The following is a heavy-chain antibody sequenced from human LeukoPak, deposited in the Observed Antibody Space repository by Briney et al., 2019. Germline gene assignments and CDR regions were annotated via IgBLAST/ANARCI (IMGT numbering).Heavy chain of an antibody. CDR2: IKQDGSEK. Sequence: GGSLRLPCAASGFTFSSYWMSWVRQAPGKGLEWVANIKQDGSEKYYVDSVKGRFTISRDNAKNSLYLQMNSLRAEDTAVYYCAREADSSGFGPYYYYYYMDVWGKGTTVTVSS. J-gene: IGHJ6*03. CDR3: AREADSSGFGPYYYYYYMDV. V-gene: IGHV3-7*01. D-gene: IGHD3-22*01. CDR1: GFTFSSYW.